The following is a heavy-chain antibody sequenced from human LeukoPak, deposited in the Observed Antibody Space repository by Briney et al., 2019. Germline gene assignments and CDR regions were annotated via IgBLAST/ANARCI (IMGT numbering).Heavy chain of an antibody. CDR2: IIPILGIA. CDR1: GGTFSSYA. CDR3: ARELEYQLGWLDP. D-gene: IGHD2-2*01. J-gene: IGHJ5*02. Sequence: GSSVKVSCKASGGTFSSYAISWVRQAPGQGLEWMGRIIPILGIANYAQKFQGRVTITADKSTSTAYMELSSLRSEDTAVYYCARELEYQLGWLDPWGQGTLVTVSS. V-gene: IGHV1-69*04.